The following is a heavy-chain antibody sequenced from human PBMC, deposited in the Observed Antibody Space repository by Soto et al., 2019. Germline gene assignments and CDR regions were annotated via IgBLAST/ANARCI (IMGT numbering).Heavy chain of an antibody. Sequence: SETLSLTCAVCGYAITNVNWWAWIRQPPGKGLEWIGYIFHSGTTHYNPSLKSRVTMSVDTSKNQFSLKVDPLTAEDTAVYYCARSPYADALDIWGQGTMVS. CDR3: ARSPYADALDI. CDR2: IFHSGTT. V-gene: IGHV4-28*01. CDR1: GYAITNVNW. D-gene: IGHD2-2*01. J-gene: IGHJ3*02.